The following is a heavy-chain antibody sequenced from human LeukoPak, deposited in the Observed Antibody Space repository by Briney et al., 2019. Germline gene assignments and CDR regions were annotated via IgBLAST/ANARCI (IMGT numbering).Heavy chain of an antibody. D-gene: IGHD1-7*01. Sequence: GESLKISCKGSGYRFTDYWIGWVRQMPGKGLEWMGIIYPGDSDTRYSPSFQGQVTISADKSINTAHLQWSSLKASDTAIYYRARGAAGTTPDYYYFGLDVWGQGTTVKVSS. CDR1: GYRFTDYW. J-gene: IGHJ6*02. V-gene: IGHV5-51*01. CDR3: ARGAAGTTPDYYYFGLDV. CDR2: IYPGDSDT.